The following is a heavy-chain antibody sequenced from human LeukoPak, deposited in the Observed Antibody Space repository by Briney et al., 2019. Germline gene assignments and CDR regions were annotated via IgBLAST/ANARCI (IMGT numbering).Heavy chain of an antibody. J-gene: IGHJ4*02. V-gene: IGHV3-23*01. Sequence: GGSLRLSCAASGFTFRNNAMSWVRQAPGKGLEWVSAISGSGGSTHYADSVKGRFTISRDNSKNTLYLQMNSLRAEDTAVYYCAKDQWLVFFDYWGQGTLVTVSS. CDR2: ISGSGGST. CDR3: AKDQWLVFFDY. D-gene: IGHD6-19*01. CDR1: GFTFRNNA.